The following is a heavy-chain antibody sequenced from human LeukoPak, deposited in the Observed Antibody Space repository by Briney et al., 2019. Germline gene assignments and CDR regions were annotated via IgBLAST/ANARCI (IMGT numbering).Heavy chain of an antibody. V-gene: IGHV4-38-2*01. Sequence: SETLSLTCGVSGYSISSGYYWGWIRQPPGKGLEWIGSIYHSGSTYYNPSLKSRVTISVDTSKNQFSLKLSSVTAADTAVYYCARFSDGYSPGGYYFDYWGQGTLVTVSP. CDR2: IYHSGST. J-gene: IGHJ4*02. CDR3: ARFSDGYSPGGYYFDY. D-gene: IGHD5-24*01. CDR1: GYSISSGYY.